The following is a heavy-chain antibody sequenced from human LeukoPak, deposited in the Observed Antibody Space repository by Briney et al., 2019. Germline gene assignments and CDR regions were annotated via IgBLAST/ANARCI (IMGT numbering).Heavy chain of an antibody. J-gene: IGHJ5*02. Sequence: SVKVSCKASGGTFSSYAISWVRQAPGQGLEWMGGIIPIFGTANYAQKFQGRVTITTDESTSTAYMELSSLRSEDTAVYYCARAARIAAAGPNWFDPWGQGTLVTVSS. CDR3: ARAARIAAAGPNWFDP. D-gene: IGHD6-13*01. V-gene: IGHV1-69*05. CDR2: IIPIFGTA. CDR1: GGTFSSYA.